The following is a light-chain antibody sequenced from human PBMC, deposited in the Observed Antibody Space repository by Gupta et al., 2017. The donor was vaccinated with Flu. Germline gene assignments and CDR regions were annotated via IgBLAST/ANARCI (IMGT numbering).Light chain of an antibody. CDR1: SGMFVSHNY. CDR2: DSI. Sequence: QSALTQPPSASGSPGQSVTISCTGTSGMFVSHNYVFWYQQHPGKAPKLIVYDSIKRPSGIPDRFSGSKSGNTASLTVSGLQAEDEADYYCSSYTGSNNDVIFGGGTKLTVL. CDR3: SSYTGSNNDVI. V-gene: IGLV2-8*01. J-gene: IGLJ2*01.